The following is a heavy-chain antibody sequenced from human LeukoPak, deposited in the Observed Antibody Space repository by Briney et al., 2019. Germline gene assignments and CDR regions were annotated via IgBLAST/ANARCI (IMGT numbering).Heavy chain of an antibody. CDR1: LGSHW. CDR2: IKEDGSQK. J-gene: IGHJ4*02. V-gene: IGHV3-7*01. Sequence: GGSLRLSCVGALGSHWMGWVRQAPGKGLEWVANIKEDGSQKYYMDSVKGRFTISRDNAKSSLFLQMNNLRVEDTAVYYCTSDQTWGQGTLVTASS. CDR3: TSDQT.